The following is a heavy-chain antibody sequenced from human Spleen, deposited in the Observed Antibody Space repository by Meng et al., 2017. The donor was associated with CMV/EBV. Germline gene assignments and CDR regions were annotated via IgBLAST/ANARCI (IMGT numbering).Heavy chain of an antibody. CDR1: GFTFSTYS. D-gene: IGHD3-9*01. CDR2: ISSSSSYI. CDR3: ARDILTKFDY. J-gene: IGHJ4*02. Sequence: GESLKISCAASGFTFSTYSMNWVRQAPGKGLEWVSSISSSSSYIYYADSVKGRFTISRDNAKNSLYLQMNSLRAEDTAVYYCARDILTKFDYWGQGTLVTVSS. V-gene: IGHV3-21*01.